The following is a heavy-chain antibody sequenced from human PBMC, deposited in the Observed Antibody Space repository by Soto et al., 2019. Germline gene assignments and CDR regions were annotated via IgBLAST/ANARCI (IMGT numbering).Heavy chain of an antibody. Sequence: GASVKVSCKASGYTLINYYMHWVRQAPGQGLEWMGIINPSCGSTSHAQKFQGRVTITSNTSTSTVYMELSSLRSGDTAVYYCARDSAAAGDNFRITGKIDHWGLGTLV. J-gene: IGHJ4*02. CDR3: ARDSAAAGDNFRITGKIDH. CDR2: INPSCGST. V-gene: IGHV1-46*01. D-gene: IGHD1-20*01. CDR1: GYTLINYY.